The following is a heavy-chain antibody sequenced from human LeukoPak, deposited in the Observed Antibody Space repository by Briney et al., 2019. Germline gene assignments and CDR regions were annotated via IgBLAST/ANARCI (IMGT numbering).Heavy chain of an antibody. J-gene: IGHJ4*02. D-gene: IGHD1-14*01. CDR2: IYYSGAT. CDR1: GGSISNSRYY. Sequence: SETLSLTCSVSGGSISNSRYYWGWLRQPPGKGLEWIGSIYYSGATNSNPSLKSRLTISVDTSKNQFSLKLGSVTAADAAVYYCASQQLTPEDFDYWGQGTLVTVSS. V-gene: IGHV4-39*01. CDR3: ASQQLTPEDFDY.